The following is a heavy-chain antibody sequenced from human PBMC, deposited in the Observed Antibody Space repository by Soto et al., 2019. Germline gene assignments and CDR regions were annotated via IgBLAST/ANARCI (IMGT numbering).Heavy chain of an antibody. CDR1: GFTFSLYA. CDR3: ARGVRREVVWGWLDP. Sequence: EVQLSESGGDLVRPGGSLRLSCAASGFTFSLYAMSWVRQAPGKGLEWVSAISAGADYTYFADPVKGRFTLSRDHSKSSQYLPMSSLRVDDTAVYCCARGVRREVVWGWLDPWGQGTLVTVSS. J-gene: IGHJ5*02. D-gene: IGHD3-16*01. V-gene: IGHV3-23*01. CDR2: ISAGADYT.